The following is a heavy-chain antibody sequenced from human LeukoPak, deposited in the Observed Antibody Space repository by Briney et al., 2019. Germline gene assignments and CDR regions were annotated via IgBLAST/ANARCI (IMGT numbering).Heavy chain of an antibody. CDR1: GFTFSSYA. D-gene: IGHD4-17*01. J-gene: IGHJ4*02. V-gene: IGHV3-23*01. CDR2: ISGSGGST. CDR3: AKALYKAYGDYPFDY. Sequence: GGSLRLSCAASGFTFSSYAMSWVRQAPGKGLEWVSAISGSGGSTYYADSVKGRFTISRDNSKNTPYLQMNSLRAEDTAVYYCAKALYKAYGDYPFDYWGQGTLVTVSS.